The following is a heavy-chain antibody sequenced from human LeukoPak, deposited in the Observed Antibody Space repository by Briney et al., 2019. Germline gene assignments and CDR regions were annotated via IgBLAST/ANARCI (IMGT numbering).Heavy chain of an antibody. CDR1: GFTFSSYG. CDR2: ISYDGSNK. CDR3: AKATLVVVVAATADYYGMDV. V-gene: IGHV3-30*18. J-gene: IGHJ6*02. D-gene: IGHD2-15*01. Sequence: GGSLRLSCAASGFTFSSYGMHWVRQAPGKGLEWVAVISYDGSNKYYADSVKGGFTISRDNSKNTLYLQMNSLRAEDTAVYYCAKATLVVVVAATADYYGMDVWGQGTTVTVSS.